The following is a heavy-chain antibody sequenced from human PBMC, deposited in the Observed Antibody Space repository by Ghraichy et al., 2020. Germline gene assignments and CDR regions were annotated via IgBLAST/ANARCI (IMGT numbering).Heavy chain of an antibody. J-gene: IGHJ5*02. CDR1: GYTFTSYD. Sequence: ASVKVSGKASGYTFTSYDINWVRQATGQGLEWMGWMNPNSGNTGYAQKFQGRVTMTRDTSISTAYMELSSLTSDDTAVYYCAREDIVVVPPSRPFDPWGQGTLVTVSS. D-gene: IGHD2-2*01. CDR2: MNPNSGNT. CDR3: AREDIVVVPPSRPFDP. V-gene: IGHV1-8*01.